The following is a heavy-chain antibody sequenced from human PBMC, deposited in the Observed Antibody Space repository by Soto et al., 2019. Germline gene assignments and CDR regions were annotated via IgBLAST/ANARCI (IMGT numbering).Heavy chain of an antibody. D-gene: IGHD6-6*01. CDR3: ARPGGSSSVIGFDY. V-gene: IGHV1-69*13. J-gene: IGHJ4*02. CDR1: GGTFSSYA. CDR2: IIPIFGTA. Sequence: ASVKVSCKASGGTFSSYAISWVRQAPGQGLEWMGGIIPIFGTANYAQKFQGRVTITADESTSTAYMELSSLRSEDTAVYYCARPGGSSSVIGFDYWGQRTLVTVSS.